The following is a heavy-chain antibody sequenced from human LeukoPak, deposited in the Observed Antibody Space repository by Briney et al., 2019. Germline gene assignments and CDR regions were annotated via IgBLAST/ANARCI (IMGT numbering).Heavy chain of an antibody. CDR3: AKALSSSWYVWFDP. CDR2: ISGSGGST. J-gene: IGHJ5*02. Sequence: GGSLRLSCAASGFTFSSYAMSWVRQAPGEGLEWVSAISGSGGSTYYADSVKGRFTISRDNSKNTLYLQMNSLRAEDTAVYYCAKALSSSWYVWFDPWGQGTLVTVSS. V-gene: IGHV3-23*01. CDR1: GFTFSSYA. D-gene: IGHD6-13*01.